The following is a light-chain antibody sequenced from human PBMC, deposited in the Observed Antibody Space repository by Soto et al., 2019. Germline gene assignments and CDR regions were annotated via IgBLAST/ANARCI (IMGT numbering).Light chain of an antibody. CDR3: QSYAISLSGVVV. CDR2: GNS. J-gene: IGLJ2*01. Sequence: QSVLTQPPSVSGAPGQTVTISCTGSSSNIGAGYDVHWYQQLPGTAPKLLIYGNSNRPSGVPDRFSGSKSGTSASLAITGLQAEDEDDYDCQSYAISLSGVVVFGGGTKLTVL. CDR1: SSNIGAGYD. V-gene: IGLV1-40*01.